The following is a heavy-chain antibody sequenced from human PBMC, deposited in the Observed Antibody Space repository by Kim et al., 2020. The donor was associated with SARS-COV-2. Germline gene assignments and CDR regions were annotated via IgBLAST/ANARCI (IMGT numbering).Heavy chain of an antibody. Sequence: GGSLRLSCAASGFTFSSYAMHWVRQAPGKGLEWVAVISYDGSNKYYADSVKGRFTISRDNSKNTLYLQMNSLRAEDTAVYYCARDQVVVVAATLDYWGQGTLVTVSS. CDR1: GFTFSSYA. CDR2: ISYDGSNK. V-gene: IGHV3-30*04. CDR3: ARDQVVVVAATLDY. D-gene: IGHD2-15*01. J-gene: IGHJ4*02.